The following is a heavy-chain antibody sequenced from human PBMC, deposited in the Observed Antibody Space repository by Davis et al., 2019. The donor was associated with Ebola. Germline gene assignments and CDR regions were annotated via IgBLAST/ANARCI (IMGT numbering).Heavy chain of an antibody. J-gene: IGHJ6*02. V-gene: IGHV3-53*05. CDR3: ARVGGGYSSSYYYGMDV. CDR2: IYSGGST. Sequence: PGGSLRLSCAASGFTVSSNYMSWVRQAPGKGLEWVSVIYSGGSTYYADSVKGRFTISRDNSKNTLYLQMNSLRAEDTAVYYCARVGGGYSSSYYYGMDVWGQGTAVTVSS. CDR1: GFTVSSNY. D-gene: IGHD5-18*01.